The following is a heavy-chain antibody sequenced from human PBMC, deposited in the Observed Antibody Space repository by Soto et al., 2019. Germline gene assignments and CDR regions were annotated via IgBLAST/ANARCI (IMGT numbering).Heavy chain of an antibody. CDR3: ARGYCSFTSCPFDF. CDR2: ISTYNGDT. J-gene: IGHJ4*02. CDR1: GYTFTSFG. Sequence: HVQLVQSGAEVKKPGASVNVSCKASGYTFTSFGISWVRQVPGQGLEWMGWISTYNGDTNYAQHLQGRVTMTTVTSTSTAYTALRSLRSDDTAVYYCARGYCSFTSCPFDFWGQGALVTVSS. D-gene: IGHD2-2*01. V-gene: IGHV1-18*01.